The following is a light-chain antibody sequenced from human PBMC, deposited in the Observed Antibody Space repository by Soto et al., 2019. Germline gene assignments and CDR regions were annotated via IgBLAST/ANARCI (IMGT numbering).Light chain of an antibody. J-gene: IGLJ2*01. Sequence: SSELTQPPSVSVSPGQTARITCSGDALPKQYAYWYQQKPGQAPVLVIYKDSERPSGIPERFSGSSSGTTVTLTISGVQAEDEADYYCQSADSSGTQVVFGGGTKLTVL. CDR2: KDS. CDR1: ALPKQY. CDR3: QSADSSGTQVV. V-gene: IGLV3-25*03.